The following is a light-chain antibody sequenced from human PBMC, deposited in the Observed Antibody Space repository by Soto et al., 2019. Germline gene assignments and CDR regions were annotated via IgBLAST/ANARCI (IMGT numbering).Light chain of an antibody. V-gene: IGKV1-39*01. J-gene: IGKJ1*01. CDR2: AAS. Sequence: DIQMTQSPSSLSASVGDRVTITCRASQSISSYLNWYQQKPGKAPKLLISAASSLHSGVPSRFSGSGSGTDFTLTISSLQPEDSATYYCQQSYSTPWTFGQGTKVEIK. CDR1: QSISSY. CDR3: QQSYSTPWT.